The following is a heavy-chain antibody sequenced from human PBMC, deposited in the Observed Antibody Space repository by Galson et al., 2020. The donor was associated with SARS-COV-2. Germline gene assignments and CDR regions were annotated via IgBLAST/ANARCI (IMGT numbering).Heavy chain of an antibody. J-gene: IGHJ1*01. Sequence: ASVKVSCKASGYTFNNYYIHWVRQAPGEGLEWMGIINPRSGGTSYAHNFQGRVRVTRDTSTTTVYMELSSLKFEDTAIYYCARDRITFGGANPGDWGQGTLVTVFS. CDR3: ARDRITFGGANPGD. CDR2: INPRSGGT. V-gene: IGHV1-46*02. D-gene: IGHD3-16*01. CDR1: GYTFNNYY.